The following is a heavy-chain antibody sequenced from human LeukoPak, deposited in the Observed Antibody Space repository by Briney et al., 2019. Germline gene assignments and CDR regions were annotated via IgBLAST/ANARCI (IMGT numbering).Heavy chain of an antibody. CDR1: SGSISSGSYY. Sequence: SQTLSLTCTFSSGSISSGSYYWSWIRQPAGEGLEWIGRIYTSGSTNYNPPLKSRVTISVDTSKNQFSLKLSSVTAADTAVYYCARSDYGMDVWGQGTTVTVSS. J-gene: IGHJ6*02. CDR2: IYTSGST. CDR3: ARSDYGMDV. V-gene: IGHV4-61*02.